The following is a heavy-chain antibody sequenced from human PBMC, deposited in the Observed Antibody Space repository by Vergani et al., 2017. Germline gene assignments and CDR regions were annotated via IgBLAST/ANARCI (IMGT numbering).Heavy chain of an antibody. CDR1: GGSFSGYY. J-gene: IGHJ6*02. D-gene: IGHD5-18*01. CDR2: INHSGST. CDR3: AIGYSYGDYYYYGMDV. V-gene: IGHV4-34*01. Sequence: QVILRESGPGLVKPSDTLSLTCAVYGGSFSGYYWSWIRQPPGKGLEWIGEINHSGSTNYNPSLKSRVTISVDTSKNQFSLRLSSVTAADTAVYYCAIGYSYGDYYYYGMDVWGQGTTVTVSS.